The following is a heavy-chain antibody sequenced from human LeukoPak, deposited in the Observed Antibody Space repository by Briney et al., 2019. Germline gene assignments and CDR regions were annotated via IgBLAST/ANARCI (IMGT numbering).Heavy chain of an antibody. CDR2: INSDGTNI. D-gene: IGHD6-13*01. V-gene: IGHV3-74*03. Sequence: PGGSLRLSCAASGFTFSTYWMYWVRQGPGKGLVWVSRINSDGTNIKYADSVKGRFTISRDNGKNTVYLQMNSLRAEDTAVYYCARGGDTSNWYPGYFDYWGQGALVTVSS. CDR1: GFTFSTYW. CDR3: ARGGDTSNWYPGYFDY. J-gene: IGHJ4*02.